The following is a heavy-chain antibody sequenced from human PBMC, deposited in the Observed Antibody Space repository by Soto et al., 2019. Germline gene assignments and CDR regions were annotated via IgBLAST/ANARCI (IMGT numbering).Heavy chain of an antibody. CDR2: ISGSGGST. V-gene: IGHV3-23*01. CDR3: AKDPEGDYYFDY. D-gene: IGHD2-21*02. Sequence: HPGGSLRLSCAASGFTFSSYAMSWVRQAPGKGLEWVSAISGSGGSTYYADSVKGRFTISRDNSKNTLYLQMNSLRAEDTAVYYCAKDPEGDYYFDYWGQGTLVTVSS. J-gene: IGHJ4*02. CDR1: GFTFSSYA.